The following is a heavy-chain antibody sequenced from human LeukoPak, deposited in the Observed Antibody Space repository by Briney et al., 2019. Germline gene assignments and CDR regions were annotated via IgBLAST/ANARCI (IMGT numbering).Heavy chain of an antibody. CDR3: AKDNSNYLSYYYGMDV. J-gene: IGHJ6*02. D-gene: IGHD4-11*01. V-gene: IGHV3-23*01. CDR1: GFTFSNYA. CDR2: ISGSGGST. Sequence: GGSLRLSCAASGFTFSNYAMSWVRQAPGKGLEWVSAISGSGGSTYYADSVKGRFTISRDNSKNTLYLQMNSLRAEDTAVYYCAKDNSNYLSYYYGMDVWGQGTTVTVSS.